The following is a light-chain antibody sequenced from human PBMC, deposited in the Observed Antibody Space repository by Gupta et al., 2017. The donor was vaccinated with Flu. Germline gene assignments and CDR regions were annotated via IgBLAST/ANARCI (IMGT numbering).Light chain of an antibody. J-gene: IGLJ1*01. CDR3: SAWDASMNGQEV. V-gene: IGLV1-44*01. CDR1: SSNIGSNP. Sequence: VTSSCSGSSSNIGSNPGNWYQQVPGTDPTLLIVCNSQRPSGVPDRFSGDTYCNYASPEISGRQSEDEADYYCSAWDASMNGQEVFGTGTKVTVL. CDR2: CNS.